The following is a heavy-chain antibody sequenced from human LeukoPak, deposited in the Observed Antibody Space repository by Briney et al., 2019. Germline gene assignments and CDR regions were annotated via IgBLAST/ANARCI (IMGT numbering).Heavy chain of an antibody. J-gene: IGHJ4*02. V-gene: IGHV3-64*01. Sequence: GGSLRLSCAASGFTFSSYAMHWVRQAPGKGLEYVSAISSNGGSTYYANSVKGRFTISRDNSKNTLYLQMGSLRAEDMAVYYCARDRRFATYYFDYWGQGTLVTVSS. CDR2: ISSNGGST. D-gene: IGHD3-16*01. CDR1: GFTFSSYA. CDR3: ARDRRFATYYFDY.